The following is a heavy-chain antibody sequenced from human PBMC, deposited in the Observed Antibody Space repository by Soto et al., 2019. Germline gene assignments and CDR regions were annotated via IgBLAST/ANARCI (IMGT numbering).Heavy chain of an antibody. Sequence: XESLKISCKSSGYNLYSYWIDWVRQMPGKGLEWMGIIYPGDSDTRYSPSFQGHVTISADKSLSTAYLQWSSVKASDTAIYYCTRVLYASAWYGIDYWGQGTVVTVSS. V-gene: IGHV5-51*01. D-gene: IGHD6-19*01. J-gene: IGHJ4*02. CDR1: GYNLYSYW. CDR3: TRVLYASAWYGIDY. CDR2: IYPGDSDT.